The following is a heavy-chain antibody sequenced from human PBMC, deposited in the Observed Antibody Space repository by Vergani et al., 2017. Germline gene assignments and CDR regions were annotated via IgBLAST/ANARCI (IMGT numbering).Heavy chain of an antibody. Sequence: QVQLQESGPGLVKPSETLSLTCTVSGGSISSYYWSWIRQPPGKGLEWIGSIYHSGSTYYNPSLKSRVTISVDTSKNQFSLKLSSVTAADTAVYYCARSRQQLVRGYNWFDPWGQGTLVTVSS. CDR1: GGSISSYY. J-gene: IGHJ5*02. D-gene: IGHD6-13*01. V-gene: IGHV4-59*08. CDR2: IYHSGST. CDR3: ARSRQQLVRGYNWFDP.